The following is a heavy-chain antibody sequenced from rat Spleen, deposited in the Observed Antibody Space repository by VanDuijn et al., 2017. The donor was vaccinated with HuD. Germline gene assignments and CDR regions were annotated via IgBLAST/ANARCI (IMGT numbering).Heavy chain of an antibody. CDR3: ARDWGFPY. Sequence: EVQLVESDGGLVQPGRSLKLSCAASGFTFSDYYMAWVRQAPTKGLEWVATSSYDGSSTYYRDSVKGRFTISRDNARNTLYLQMDSLRSEDTATYYCARDWGFPYWGQGTLVTVSS. CDR1: GFTFSDYY. CDR2: SSYDGSST. D-gene: IGHD5-1*01. J-gene: IGHJ3*01. V-gene: IGHV5-29*01.